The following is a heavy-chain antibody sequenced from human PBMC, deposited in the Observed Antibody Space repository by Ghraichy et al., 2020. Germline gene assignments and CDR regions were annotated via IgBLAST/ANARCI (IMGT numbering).Heavy chain of an antibody. V-gene: IGHV3-7*01. Sequence: GAVRLSCAASGFTFSSYWMSWVRQAPGKGLEWVANIKRDGSEKYYVDSVKGRFTVSRDNAKNSLYLQMNSLRAEDTSVYYCARDHKSMGGLIWGQGTMVTVSS. CDR2: IKRDGSEK. CDR1: GFTFSSYW. J-gene: IGHJ3*02. D-gene: IGHD2/OR15-2a*01. CDR3: ARDHKSMGGLI.